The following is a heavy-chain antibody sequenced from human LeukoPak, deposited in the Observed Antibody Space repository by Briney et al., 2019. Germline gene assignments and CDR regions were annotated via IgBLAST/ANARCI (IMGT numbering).Heavy chain of an antibody. CDR3: GTSEVASTSYDF. J-gene: IGHJ4*02. CDR1: GGSTSDYH. D-gene: IGHD2/OR15-2a*01. Sequence: PSETLSLTCTVSGGSTSDYHWSWIRQPAGKGLEWIGRIFNSGGTSYTPSLRSRVTISMDKSKNQLSPKLSSVTAADTAVYYCGTSEVASTSYDFWGQGALVTVSS. CDR2: IFNSGGT. V-gene: IGHV4-4*07.